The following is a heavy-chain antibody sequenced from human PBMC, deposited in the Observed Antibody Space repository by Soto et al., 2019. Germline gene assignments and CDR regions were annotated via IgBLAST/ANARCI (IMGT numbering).Heavy chain of an antibody. V-gene: IGHV4-34*01. Sequence: QVQLQQWGAGLLKPSETLSLTCAVYGGSFSGYYWSWIRQPPGKGLEWIGEINHSGSTNYNPSLKSRVTLSVDTSKNQFSLKLSSVTAADTAVYYCARGGTIFGVVPGRYGMDVWGQGTTVTVSS. D-gene: IGHD3-3*01. CDR2: INHSGST. CDR3: ARGGTIFGVVPGRYGMDV. J-gene: IGHJ6*02. CDR1: GGSFSGYY.